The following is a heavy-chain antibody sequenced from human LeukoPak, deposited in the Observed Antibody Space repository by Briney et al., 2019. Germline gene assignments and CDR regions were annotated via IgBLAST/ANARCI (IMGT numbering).Heavy chain of an antibody. CDR2: ISSSSSTI. J-gene: IGHJ6*03. CDR1: GFTFDDYA. Sequence: PGRSLRLSCAASGFTFDDYAMHWVRQAPGKGLEWVSYISSSSSTIYYADSVKGRFTISRDNAKNSLYLQMNSLRAEDTAVYYCARELSYYYYMDVWGKGTTVTVSS. CDR3: ARELSYYYYMDV. V-gene: IGHV3-48*01.